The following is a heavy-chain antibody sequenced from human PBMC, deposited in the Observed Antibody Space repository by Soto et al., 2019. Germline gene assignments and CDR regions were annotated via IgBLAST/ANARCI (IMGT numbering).Heavy chain of an antibody. V-gene: IGHV1-46*01. J-gene: IGHJ4*02. CDR2: INPSGGST. CDR1: GYTFTSYY. CDR3: ARAQRISSWNESPYGY. Sequence: QVQLVQSGAEVKKPGASVKVSCKASGYTFTSYYMHWVRQAPGQGLEWMGIINPSGGSTSYAQKFQGRVTMTRDTSTSTVYMELSSLRSEDTAVYYCARAQRISSWNESPYGYWGQGTLVTVSS. D-gene: IGHD6-13*01.